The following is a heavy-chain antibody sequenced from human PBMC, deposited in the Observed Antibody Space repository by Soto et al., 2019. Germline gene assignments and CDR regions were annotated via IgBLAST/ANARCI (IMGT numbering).Heavy chain of an antibody. D-gene: IGHD1-26*01. CDR1: GESISSSSYY. Sequence: SETLSLTCSVSGESISSSSYYWGWIRQPPGKGLEWIGSIYCSGSTYYNPSLKSRVTISVDTSKNHFSLKLSSVTAADTAVYYCATQEVGGTYVYTFDPWGQGTLVTVSS. J-gene: IGHJ5*02. CDR2: IYCSGST. V-gene: IGHV4-39*02. CDR3: ATQEVGGTYVYTFDP.